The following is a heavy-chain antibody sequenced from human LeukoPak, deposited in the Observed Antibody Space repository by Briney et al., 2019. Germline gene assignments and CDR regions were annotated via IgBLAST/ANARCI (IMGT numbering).Heavy chain of an antibody. CDR3: ATADRGAFDI. Sequence: GGSLRLSCAVSGFTFSWYSMNWVRQAPGKGLEWLSYITRSSSTIYYADSVKGRFTISRDNAKNSLYLQMNSLRVDDTAVYYCATADRGAFDIWGQGTMVLVSS. J-gene: IGHJ3*02. V-gene: IGHV3-48*01. CDR2: ITRSSSTI. CDR1: GFTFSWYS.